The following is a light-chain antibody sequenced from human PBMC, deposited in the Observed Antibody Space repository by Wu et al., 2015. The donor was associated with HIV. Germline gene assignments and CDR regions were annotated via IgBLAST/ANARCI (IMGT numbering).Light chain of an antibody. CDR3: QQYGSSLTTT. J-gene: IGKJ1*01. Sequence: EIVLTQSPGTLSLTPGEGATLSCRASQSVSSSHLAWYQLKPGQAPRLLIYGASSRATGIPDRFSGSGSGTDFTLTISRLEPEDFAVYYCQQYGSSLTTTFGQGTKVEVK. CDR2: GAS. V-gene: IGKV3-20*01. CDR1: QSVSSSH.